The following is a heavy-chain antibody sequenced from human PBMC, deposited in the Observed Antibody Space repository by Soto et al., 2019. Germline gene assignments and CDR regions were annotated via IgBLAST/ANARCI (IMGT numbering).Heavy chain of an antibody. D-gene: IGHD6-19*01. Sequence: GGSLRLSCASAGFTFSSYAMSWVRQAPGKGLEWVSAISGSGCSTYYADSVKGRFTISRDNSKNTLYLQMNSLRAEDTAVYYCAKGGPVARTDGPHDAFDTWGQGTMVTVSS. CDR1: GFTFSSYA. CDR2: ISGSGCST. CDR3: AKGGPVARTDGPHDAFDT. J-gene: IGHJ3*02. V-gene: IGHV3-23*01.